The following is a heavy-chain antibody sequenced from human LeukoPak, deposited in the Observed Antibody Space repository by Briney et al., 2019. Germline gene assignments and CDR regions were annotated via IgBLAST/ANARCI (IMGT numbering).Heavy chain of an antibody. Sequence: PGGSLRLSCAASGFTVSSNYMSWVRQAPGKGLEWVSVIYSGGSTYYADSVKGRFTMPRDNSKNTLYLQMNSLRAEDTAVYYCAKDDSSGWYHIVNFDYSGQGTLVTVSS. D-gene: IGHD6-19*01. CDR3: AKDDSSGWYHIVNFDY. V-gene: IGHV3-53*01. CDR1: GFTVSSNY. CDR2: IYSGGST. J-gene: IGHJ4*02.